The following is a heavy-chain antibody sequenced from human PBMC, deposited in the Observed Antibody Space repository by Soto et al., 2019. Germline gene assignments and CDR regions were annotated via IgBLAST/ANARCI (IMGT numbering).Heavy chain of an antibody. J-gene: IGHJ6*02. CDR1: GYTFTSYD. Sequence: QVQLVQSGAEVKKPGASVKVSCKASGYTFTSYDINWVRQATGQGLEWMGWMNPNSGITGYAQKFQGRVTMTRNTSISTAYMGLSSLRSEDTAVYYCARGSAYYYGMDVWGQGTTVTVSS. CDR3: ARGSAYYYGMDV. V-gene: IGHV1-8*01. CDR2: MNPNSGIT.